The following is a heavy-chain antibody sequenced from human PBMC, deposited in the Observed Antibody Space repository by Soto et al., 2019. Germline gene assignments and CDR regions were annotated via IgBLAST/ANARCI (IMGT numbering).Heavy chain of an antibody. CDR3: AKRVIAAAGPVYYYYGMDV. CDR1: GFTFSSYA. CDR2: ISGSGGST. D-gene: IGHD6-13*01. Sequence: PGGSLRLSCAASGFTFSSYAMSWVRQAPGKGLEWVSAISGSGGSTYYADSVKGRFTISRDNSKNTLYLQMNSLRAEDTAVYYCAKRVIAAAGPVYYYYGMDVWGQGTTVTVSS. V-gene: IGHV3-23*01. J-gene: IGHJ6*02.